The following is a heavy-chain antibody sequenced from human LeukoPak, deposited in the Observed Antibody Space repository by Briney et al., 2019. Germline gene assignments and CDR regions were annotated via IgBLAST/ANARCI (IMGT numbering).Heavy chain of an antibody. CDR3: AKRYDSSGYYYSYFDY. V-gene: IGHV3-23*01. CDR1: GFTLSTYA. CDR2: ISGSGGST. Sequence: GGSLRLSCVASGFTLSTYAMTWVRQAPGKGLEWVSAISGSGGSTYYADSVKGRFTISRDNSKNTLYLQMNSLRAEDTAVYYCAKRYDSSGYYYSYFDYWGQGTLVTVSS. D-gene: IGHD3-22*01. J-gene: IGHJ4*02.